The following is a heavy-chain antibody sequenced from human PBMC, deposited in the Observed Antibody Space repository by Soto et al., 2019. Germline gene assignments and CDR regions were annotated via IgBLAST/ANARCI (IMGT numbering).Heavy chain of an antibody. CDR3: ARSLSSGWYKGMDV. D-gene: IGHD6-19*01. Sequence: SGPTLVNPIQTLPLTCTFSGFSLSTSGMCVSWIRQPPGKALEWLALIDWDDDKYYSTSLKTRLTISKDTSKNQVVLTMTNMDPVDTATYYCARSLSSGWYKGMDVWGQGTTVTVS. J-gene: IGHJ6*02. CDR1: GFSLSTSGMC. CDR2: IDWDDDK. V-gene: IGHV2-70*01.